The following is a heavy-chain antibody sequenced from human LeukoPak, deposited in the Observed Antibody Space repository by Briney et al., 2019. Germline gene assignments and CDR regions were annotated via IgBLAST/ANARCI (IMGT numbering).Heavy chain of an antibody. V-gene: IGHV1-46*01. CDR3: AREPKPNYYDSSGYYLLDY. CDR2: INPSGGST. D-gene: IGHD3-22*01. J-gene: IGHJ4*02. Sequence: ASVKVSCKASGYTSTSYYMHWVRQAPGQGLEWMGIINPSGGSTSYAQKFQGRVTMTRDTSTSTVYMELSSLRSEDTAVYYCAREPKPNYYDSSGYYLLDYWGQGTLVTVSS. CDR1: GYTSTSYY.